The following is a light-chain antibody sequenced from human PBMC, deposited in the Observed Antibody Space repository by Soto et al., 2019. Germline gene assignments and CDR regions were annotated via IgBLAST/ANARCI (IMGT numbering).Light chain of an antibody. CDR1: QSVSSSY. CDR2: GAS. J-gene: IGKJ1*01. CDR3: QQHGSSPWT. V-gene: IGKV3-20*01. Sequence: EIVLTQSPGTLSLSPGERVTLSCRASQSVSSSYLAWYQQKPGQAPRLLLYGASRRATGIPDRFSGSGSGTDFTLTISRLEPEDFAVYYCQQHGSSPWTFGQGTKVEIK.